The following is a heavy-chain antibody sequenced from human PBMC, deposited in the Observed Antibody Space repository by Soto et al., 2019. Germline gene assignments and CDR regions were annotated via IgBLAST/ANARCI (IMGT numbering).Heavy chain of an antibody. CDR2: INHSGST. J-gene: IGHJ2*01. D-gene: IGHD3-10*01. CDR3: AREVPSRYFDL. V-gene: IGHV4-34*01. Sequence: SETLSLTCAVYGGSLSDYYWSWIRQPPGKGLEWIGEINHSGSTNYNPSLKSRVTISVDTSKNQFSLKLNSVTAADTAVYYCAREVPSRYFDLWGRGTPVTVSS. CDR1: GGSLSDYY.